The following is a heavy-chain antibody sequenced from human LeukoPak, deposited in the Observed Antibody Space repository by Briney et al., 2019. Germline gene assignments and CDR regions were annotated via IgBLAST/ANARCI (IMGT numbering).Heavy chain of an antibody. Sequence: GKSLRLSCAVSGFTFSSFPFHWVRQAPGKGLESVAAISTDGSYKYHGDSVKGRFTISRDNPMNTLYLQMNGLRPDDTALYYCGRSLIPGRWDLDLWGRGTLVTVSS. CDR1: GFTFSSFP. CDR2: ISTDGSYK. J-gene: IGHJ2*01. CDR3: GRSLIPGRWDLDL. D-gene: IGHD3-16*01. V-gene: IGHV3-30*04.